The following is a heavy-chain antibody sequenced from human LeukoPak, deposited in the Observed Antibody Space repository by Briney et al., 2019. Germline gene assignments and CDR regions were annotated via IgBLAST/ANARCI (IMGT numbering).Heavy chain of an antibody. D-gene: IGHD2-2*01. J-gene: IGHJ4*02. Sequence: GGSLRLSCAASGFTFSSYAMSWVRQAPGKGLEWVSAISGSGGSTYYADSVKGRFTISRDNSKNTLYLQMNSLRAEDTAVYYCAKDQDIVVVPAAVPLGYWGQGTLVTVSS. CDR2: ISGSGGST. V-gene: IGHV3-23*01. CDR1: GFTFSSYA. CDR3: AKDQDIVVVPAAVPLGY.